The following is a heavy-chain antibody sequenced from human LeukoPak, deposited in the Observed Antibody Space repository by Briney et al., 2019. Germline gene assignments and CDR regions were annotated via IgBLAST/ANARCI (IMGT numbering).Heavy chain of an antibody. J-gene: IGHJ4*02. CDR3: AKCGRFGGATISGIADY. CDR1: GFTFSSYA. Sequence: GGSLRLSCAASGFTFSSYAMSWVRQAPGKGLEWDSAISGSGGSTYYADSVKGRFTISRDNSKNTLYLQMNSLRAEDTAVYYCAKCGRFGGATISGIADYWGQGTLVTVSS. V-gene: IGHV3-23*01. D-gene: IGHD1-26*01. CDR2: ISGSGGST.